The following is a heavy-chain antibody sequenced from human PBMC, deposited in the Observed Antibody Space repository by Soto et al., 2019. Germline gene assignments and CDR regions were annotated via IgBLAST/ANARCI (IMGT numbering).Heavy chain of an antibody. D-gene: IGHD3-10*01. CDR3: ARRGSYYYAMDV. V-gene: IGHV1-18*03. CDR1: GDALAACV. Sequence: GASVEVSWKASGDALAACVTSRVRQAPGQGLTCMASISVHNGKTNYAQKFQDRVTLTTVSSTSKAYMELRSLTSDDMAVYYCARRGSYYYAMDVWGQGTTVTVSS. CDR2: ISVHNGKT. J-gene: IGHJ6*02.